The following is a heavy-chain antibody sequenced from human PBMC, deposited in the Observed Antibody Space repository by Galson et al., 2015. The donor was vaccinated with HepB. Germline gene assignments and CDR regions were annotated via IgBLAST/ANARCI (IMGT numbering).Heavy chain of an antibody. D-gene: IGHD2-21*02. CDR3: ASCVVTAQWPYCMDV. J-gene: IGHJ6*03. Sequence: SVKVSCKASGGTFSSYAISWVRQAPGQGLEWMGRIIPILGIANYAQKFQGRVTITADKSTSTAYMELSSLRSEDTAVYYCASCVVTAQWPYCMDVWGKGTTVTVSS. V-gene: IGHV1-69*04. CDR2: IIPILGIA. CDR1: GGTFSSYA.